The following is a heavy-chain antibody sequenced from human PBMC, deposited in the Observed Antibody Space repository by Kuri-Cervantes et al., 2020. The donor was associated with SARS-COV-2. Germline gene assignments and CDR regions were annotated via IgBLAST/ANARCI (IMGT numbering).Heavy chain of an antibody. CDR2: INPNSGGT. CDR1: GYTFTGYY. J-gene: IGHJ4*02. V-gene: IGHV1-2*04. Sequence: ASVKVSCKASGYTFTGYYMHWVRQAPGQGLEWMGWINPNSGGTNYAQKFQGWVTMTRDTSISTAYMELSRLRSDDTAVYYCARDTGNRRLGIDSWGQGTLVTVSS. CDR3: ARDTGNRRLGIDS. D-gene: IGHD7-27*01.